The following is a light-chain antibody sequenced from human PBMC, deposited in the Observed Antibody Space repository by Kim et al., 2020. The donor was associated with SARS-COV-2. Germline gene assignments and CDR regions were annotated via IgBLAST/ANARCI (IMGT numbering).Light chain of an antibody. CDR1: QSVSSSY. CDR2: GAS. Sequence: SPGERATLACRASQSVSSSYLAWYQQKPGQAPRLLMYGASSRATGIPDRLSGSGSGTDFTLTISRLEPEDLAVYYCQQYGSSRWTFGQGTKVDIK. V-gene: IGKV3-20*01. J-gene: IGKJ1*01. CDR3: QQYGSSRWT.